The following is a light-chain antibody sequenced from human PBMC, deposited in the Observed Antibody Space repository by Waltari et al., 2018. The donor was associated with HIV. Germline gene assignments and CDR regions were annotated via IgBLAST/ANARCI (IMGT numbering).Light chain of an antibody. CDR1: NTNIGAGYD. V-gene: IGLV1-40*01. Sequence: QSVLTQPPSVSGAPGQRVPISCTGSNTNIGAGYDVHWYQQVPGRAPKLLIYDNTNRPSGVPDRFSGYKSGTSAALAITGLQAVDETDYYCQSFDTSLSASVFGTGTRVTVL. CDR3: QSFDTSLSASV. CDR2: DNT. J-gene: IGLJ1*01.